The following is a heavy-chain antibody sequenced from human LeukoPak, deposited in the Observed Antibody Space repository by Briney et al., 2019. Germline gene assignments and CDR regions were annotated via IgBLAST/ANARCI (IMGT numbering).Heavy chain of an antibody. CDR2: IYSSGNT. CDR1: GFTVSSNY. V-gene: IGHV3-66*02. J-gene: IGHJ4*02. Sequence: GGSLRLSCAASGFTVSSNYMSWVRQAPGKGLEWVSVIYSSGNTYYADSVKDRFTISRDNSKNTMYLQMNSLRTEDTAVYYCARRRSSSWGIDYWGQGTLVTVFS. CDR3: ARRRSSSWGIDY. D-gene: IGHD6-13*01.